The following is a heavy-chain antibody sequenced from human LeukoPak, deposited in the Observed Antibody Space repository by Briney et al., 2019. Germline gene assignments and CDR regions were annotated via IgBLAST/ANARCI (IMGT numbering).Heavy chain of an antibody. Sequence: SETLSLTCAVYGGSFSGYYWSWIRQPPGKGLEWIGEINHSGSTNYNPSHKSRVTISVDTSKNQFSLKLSSVTAADTAVYYCARAGYSSSWGFDYWGQGTLVTVSS. D-gene: IGHD6-13*01. J-gene: IGHJ4*02. V-gene: IGHV4-34*01. CDR1: GGSFSGYY. CDR3: ARAGYSSSWGFDY. CDR2: INHSGST.